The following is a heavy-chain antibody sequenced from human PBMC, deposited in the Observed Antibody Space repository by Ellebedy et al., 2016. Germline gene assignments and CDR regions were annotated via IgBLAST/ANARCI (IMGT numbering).Heavy chain of an antibody. J-gene: IGHJ4*02. Sequence: GESLKISCAASGFSFSNFGMQWVRQASGKGLEWVGVISYDGRKEEYADSVKGRFTITRDNSKNTLYLQLNSLRPDDTAIYYCAKDHSVATAGWDLDHWGQGTLVTVSS. V-gene: IGHV3-30*18. CDR3: AKDHSVATAGWDLDH. CDR2: ISYDGRKE. CDR1: GFSFSNFG. D-gene: IGHD1-26*01.